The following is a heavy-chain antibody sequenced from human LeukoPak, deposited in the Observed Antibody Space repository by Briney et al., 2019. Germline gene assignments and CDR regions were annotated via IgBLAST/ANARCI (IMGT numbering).Heavy chain of an antibody. CDR1: GGSFSGYY. Sequence: SETLSLTCAVYGGSFSGYYWSWIRQPPGKGLEWIGEINHSGSTNYNPSLKSRVTISVDTSKNQFSLKLSSVTAADTAVYYYARGSYQLLHHRRYYYYMDVWGKGTTVTVSS. D-gene: IGHD2-2*02. CDR2: INHSGST. V-gene: IGHV4-34*01. J-gene: IGHJ6*03. CDR3: ARGSYQLLHHRRYYYYMDV.